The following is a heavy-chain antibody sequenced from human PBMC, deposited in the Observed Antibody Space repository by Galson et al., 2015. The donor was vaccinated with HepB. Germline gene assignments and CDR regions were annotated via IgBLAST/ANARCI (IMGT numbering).Heavy chain of an antibody. V-gene: IGHV1-3*01. CDR1: GYTFTSYA. CDR3: ARTNVDTAMVY. D-gene: IGHD5-18*01. Sequence: SVKVSCKASGYTFTSYAMHWVRQAPGQRLEWMGWINAGNGNTKYSQKFQGRVTITRDTSTSTAYMELRSLRSDDTAVYYCARTNVDTAMVYWGQGTLVTVSS. J-gene: IGHJ4*02. CDR2: INAGNGNT.